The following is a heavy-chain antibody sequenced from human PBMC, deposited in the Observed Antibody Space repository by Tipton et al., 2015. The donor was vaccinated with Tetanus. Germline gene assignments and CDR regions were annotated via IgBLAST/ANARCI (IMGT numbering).Heavy chain of an antibody. CDR1: GLYFHNAW. CDR2: IKSKTDGGTT. D-gene: IGHD1-26*01. Sequence: PLRLSCTTSGLYFHNAWMNWVRQAPGKGLEWVGRIKSKTDGGTTDYAARVQDRFSISRDDTKNTLYLLFNSRRTEDPAMSYWTTSGLVGSGYRVACWRRGTPFTLSS. V-gene: IGHV3-15*07. J-gene: IGHJ4*02. CDR3: TTSGLVGSGYRVAC.